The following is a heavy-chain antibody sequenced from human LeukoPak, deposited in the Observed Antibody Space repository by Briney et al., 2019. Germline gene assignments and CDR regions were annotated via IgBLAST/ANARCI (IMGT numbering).Heavy chain of an antibody. CDR3: ARLPVYCGSYYYYYYMDV. Sequence: SETLSLTCAVSGGSISSSNWWSWVRQPPGKGLEWIGEIYHSGSTNYNPSLKSRVTISVDKSKNQFSLKLSSVTAADTAVYYCARLPVYCGSYYYYYYMDVWGKGTTVTVSS. CDR2: IYHSGST. CDR1: GGSISSSNW. J-gene: IGHJ6*03. V-gene: IGHV4-4*02. D-gene: IGHD1-26*01.